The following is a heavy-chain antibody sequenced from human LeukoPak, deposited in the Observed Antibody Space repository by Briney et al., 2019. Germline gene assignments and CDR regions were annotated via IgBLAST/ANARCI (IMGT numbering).Heavy chain of an antibody. CDR3: AKDRTVGASYWYFEL. J-gene: IGHJ2*01. V-gene: IGHV3-23*01. D-gene: IGHD1-26*01. CDR2: NSNSGRGANN. CDR1: GATLSSYS. Sequence: GGPLRISSAASGATLSSYSNSWARHAPPEGVEGVFGNSNSGRGANNNSAHSVKGWLTISRDSSKSTLFLHMYTLGAEETAIYYCAKDRTVGASYWYFELWGRGTLVTVSS.